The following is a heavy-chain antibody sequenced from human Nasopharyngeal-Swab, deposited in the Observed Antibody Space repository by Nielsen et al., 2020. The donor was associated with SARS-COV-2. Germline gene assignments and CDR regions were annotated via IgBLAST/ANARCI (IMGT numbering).Heavy chain of an antibody. V-gene: IGHV3-21*01. CDR1: GFTFSSYA. Sequence: GGSLRLSCAASGFTFSSYAMSWVRQAPGKGLEWVSSISSSSSYIYYADSVKGRFTISRDNAKNSLYLQMNSLRAEDTAVYYCARDRYDFWSGYYTPYYYYYGMDVWGQGTTVTVSS. D-gene: IGHD3-3*01. J-gene: IGHJ6*02. CDR2: ISSSSSYI. CDR3: ARDRYDFWSGYYTPYYYYYGMDV.